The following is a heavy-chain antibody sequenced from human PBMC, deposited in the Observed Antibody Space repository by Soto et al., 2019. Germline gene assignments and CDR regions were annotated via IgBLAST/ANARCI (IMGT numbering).Heavy chain of an antibody. CDR3: ARDLVVVAQSYNWFDP. V-gene: IGHV1-18*01. D-gene: IGHD2-15*01. J-gene: IGHJ5*02. CDR2: ISAYNGNT. CDR1: GYTFTSYG. Sequence: ASVKVSCKASGYTFTSYGISWVRQAPGQGLEWMGWISAYNGNTNYAQKLQGRVTMTTDTSTSTAYMELRSLRSDDTVVYYCARDLVVVAQSYNWFDPWGQGTLVTVSS.